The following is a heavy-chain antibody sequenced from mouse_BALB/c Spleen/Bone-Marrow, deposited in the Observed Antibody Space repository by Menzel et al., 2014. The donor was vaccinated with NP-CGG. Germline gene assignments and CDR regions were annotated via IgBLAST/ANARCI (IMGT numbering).Heavy chain of an antibody. V-gene: IGHV5-6-5*01. CDR3: ARGRTRGYTMDY. CDR2: ISSGSST. Sequence: EVMLVESGGGLVKPGGSLKLSWAASGFTFSSYAMSWVRQTPEKRLEWVASISSGSSTYYPDSVKGRFTISRDNARNILYLQMSSLRSEDTAMYYCARGRTRGYTMDYWGQGTSVTVSS. CDR1: GFTFSSYA. J-gene: IGHJ4*01.